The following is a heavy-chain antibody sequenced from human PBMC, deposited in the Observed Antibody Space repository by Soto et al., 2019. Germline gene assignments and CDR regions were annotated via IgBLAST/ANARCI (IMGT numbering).Heavy chain of an antibody. CDR3: ASLSSGWYRRYGMDV. D-gene: IGHD6-19*01. CDR1: SGSVSSFSYY. V-gene: IGHV4-61*01. CDR2: IYYSGST. J-gene: IGHJ6*02. Sequence: SETLSLTCTVSSGSVSSFSYYCIFIRHPPGKGLEWIVYIYYSGSTNYNPSLKSRVTISVDTSKNQFSLKLSSVTAADTAVYYCASLSSGWYRRYGMDVWGQGTTVTVSS.